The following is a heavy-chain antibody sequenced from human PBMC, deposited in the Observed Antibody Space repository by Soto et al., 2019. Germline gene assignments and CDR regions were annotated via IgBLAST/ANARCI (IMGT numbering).Heavy chain of an antibody. V-gene: IGHV3-23*01. D-gene: IGHD1-26*01. Sequence: GSLRLSCAASGFTVREYAMSCVRLAPGKGLEWVSCLGGSNSDTHYAASVGGRFTVSRDTSRSTLFLQMNTLRVEDKAVYYCAKDRVDHKSVGDPFDIWGQGTMVTVSS. CDR2: LGGSNSDT. J-gene: IGHJ3*02. CDR3: AKDRVDHKSVGDPFDI. CDR1: GFTVREYA.